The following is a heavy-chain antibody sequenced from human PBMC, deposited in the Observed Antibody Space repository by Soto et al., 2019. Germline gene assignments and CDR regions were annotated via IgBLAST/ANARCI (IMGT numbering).Heavy chain of an antibody. V-gene: IGHV1-8*01. CDR2: MNPNSGNT. CDR3: ARGREKITIFGVVTSPYYYYYGMDV. J-gene: IGHJ6*02. D-gene: IGHD3-3*01. CDR1: GYTFTSYD. Sequence: ASVKVSCKASGYTFTSYDINWVRQATGQGLEWMGWMNPNSGNTGYAQKFQGRVTMTRNTSISTAYMELSSLRSEDTAVYHCARGREKITIFGVVTSPYYYYYGMDVWGQGTTVTVSS.